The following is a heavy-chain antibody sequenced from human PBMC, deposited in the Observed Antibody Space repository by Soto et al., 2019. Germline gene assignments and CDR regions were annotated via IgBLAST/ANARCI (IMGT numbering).Heavy chain of an antibody. CDR3: ARAEERITGTKVSAFDI. J-gene: IGHJ3*02. D-gene: IGHD1-7*01. Sequence: GGSLRLSCAASGFTFSSYSMNWVRQAPGKGLEWVSSISSSSSYIYYADSVKGQFTISRDNAKNSLYLQMNSLRAEDTAVYYCARAEERITGTKVSAFDIWGQGTMVTVSS. CDR1: GFTFSSYS. CDR2: ISSSSSYI. V-gene: IGHV3-21*01.